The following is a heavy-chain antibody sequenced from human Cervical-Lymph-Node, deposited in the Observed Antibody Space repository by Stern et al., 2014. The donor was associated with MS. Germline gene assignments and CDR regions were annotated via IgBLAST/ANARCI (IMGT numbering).Heavy chain of an antibody. CDR1: GFSFTTHY. Sequence: VQLVESGAEVKKPGASANVSCEASGFSFTTHYMHWIRQAPGEGLEWVGMINPNSGTTSYARQFQGRVIITRDTSTSTIYMELTGLRSEDTALYFCTRVQRERRALDHFDPWGQGTLVTVSS. J-gene: IGHJ5*02. V-gene: IGHV1-46*03. CDR2: INPNSGTT. D-gene: IGHD1-1*01. CDR3: TRVQRERRALDHFDP.